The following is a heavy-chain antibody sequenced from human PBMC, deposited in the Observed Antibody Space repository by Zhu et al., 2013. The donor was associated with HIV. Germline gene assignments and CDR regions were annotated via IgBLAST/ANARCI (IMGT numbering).Heavy chain of an antibody. J-gene: IGHJ3*01. CDR3: ARDLLRFLSWLPNRHSGFDV. D-gene: IGHD3-3*01. CDR2: INANPSGGVP. CDR1: GYTFTTYH. V-gene: IGHV1-46*01. Sequence: QVQLVQSGAEVKKPGTSVKVSCKASGYTFTTYHIHWVRQAPGQGLEWMGMINANPSGGVPNYAQKFQDRISMTRDTSTSTVYMELRGLRNDDTAMYYCARDLLRFLSWLPNRHSGFDVWGQGRWSQS.